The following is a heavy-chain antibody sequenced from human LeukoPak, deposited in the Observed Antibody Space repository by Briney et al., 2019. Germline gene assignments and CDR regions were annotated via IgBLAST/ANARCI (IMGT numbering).Heavy chain of an antibody. CDR2: IYFSGST. CDR1: GGSLSSYY. J-gene: IGHJ4*02. Sequence: SETLSLTCTVPGGSLSSYYWSWFRQPPGKGLEHIGYIYFSGSTNYNPSPKSRVTISVDTSKNQFSLKLSSVTAADTAVYYCARDGGKGWLWFDYWGQGTLVTVSS. V-gene: IGHV4-59*01. D-gene: IGHD3-9*01. CDR3: ARDGGKGWLWFDY.